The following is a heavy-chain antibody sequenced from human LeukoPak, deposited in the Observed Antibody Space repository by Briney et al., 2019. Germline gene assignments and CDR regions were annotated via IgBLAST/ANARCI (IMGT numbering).Heavy chain of an antibody. CDR1: GYTFTSYG. CDR3: ATVSDVYDSSGYYWDFDY. J-gene: IGHJ4*02. Sequence: GASVKVSCKASGYTFTSYGISWVRQAPGQGLEWMGWISAYNGNTNYAQKLQGRVTMTTDTSTSTAYMELRSLRSDDTAVYYCATVSDVYDSSGYYWDFDYWGQGTLVTVSS. CDR2: ISAYNGNT. V-gene: IGHV1-18*01. D-gene: IGHD3-22*01.